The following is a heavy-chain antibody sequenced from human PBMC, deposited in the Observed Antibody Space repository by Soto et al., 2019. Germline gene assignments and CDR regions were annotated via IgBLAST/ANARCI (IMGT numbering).Heavy chain of an antibody. D-gene: IGHD4-4*01. J-gene: IGHJ3*02. V-gene: IGHV1-2*04. CDR3: ARASEGGNYGISAFDI. Sequence: ASVKVSCKASGYTFTGYYMHWVRQAPGQGLEWVGWINPNSGGTNYAQKFQGWVTMTRDTSISTAYMELSRLRSDDTAVYYCARASEGGNYGISAFDIWGQGTMVTVSS. CDR2: INPNSGGT. CDR1: GYTFTGYY.